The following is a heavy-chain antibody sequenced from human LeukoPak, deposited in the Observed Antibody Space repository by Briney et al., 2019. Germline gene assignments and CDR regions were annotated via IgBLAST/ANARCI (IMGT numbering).Heavy chain of an antibody. CDR1: GFTFSRSW. J-gene: IGHJ4*02. Sequence: GGSLRLSCAASGFTFSRSWMHWVRQAPGKGLEWVANIKQDGSEKCYVDSVKGRFTISRDNAKNSLYLQMNSLRAEDTAVYYCAKDKRGVRGVIDYWGQGTLVTVSS. CDR3: AKDKRGVRGVIDY. CDR2: IKQDGSEK. V-gene: IGHV3-7*01. D-gene: IGHD3-10*01.